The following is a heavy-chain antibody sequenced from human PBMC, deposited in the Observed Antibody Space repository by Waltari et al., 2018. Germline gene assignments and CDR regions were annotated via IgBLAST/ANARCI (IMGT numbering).Heavy chain of an antibody. J-gene: IGHJ4*02. CDR2: ISSSSSYI. D-gene: IGHD1-1*01. CDR1: GFTFSSYS. CDR3: ARLSNWAGDY. V-gene: IGHV3-21*01. Sequence: EVQLVESGGGLVKPGGSLRLSCAASGFTFSSYSMNWVRQAPGKGLEWVSSISSSSSYIYYADSVKGRFTISRDNAKNTLYLQMNSLRAEDTAVYYCARLSNWAGDYWGQGTLVTVSS.